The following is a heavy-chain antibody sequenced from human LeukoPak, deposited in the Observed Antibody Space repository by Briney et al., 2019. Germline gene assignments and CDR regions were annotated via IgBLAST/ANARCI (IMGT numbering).Heavy chain of an antibody. CDR3: AIAGNPISSYRFDY. D-gene: IGHD2/OR15-2a*01. J-gene: IGHJ4*02. V-gene: IGHV4-4*07. CDR1: GGSINSYW. CDR2: IYTTGMT. Sequence: PSETLSLTCSVSGGSINSYWWSWIRQPAGKGLEFIGRIYTTGMTNYNPSLKSRVSMSVDTSKNQFSLELRSVTAADTAVYFFAIAGNPISSYRFDYWRRGALLTVSS.